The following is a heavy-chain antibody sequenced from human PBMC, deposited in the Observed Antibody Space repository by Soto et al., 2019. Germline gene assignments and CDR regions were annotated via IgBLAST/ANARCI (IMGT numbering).Heavy chain of an antibody. CDR3: ARGCSGGTCYLFDL. V-gene: IGHV1-2*04. D-gene: IGHD2-15*01. Sequence: SVKVSCQTSVYSFTGYHLQWVRQAPGQGLEWLGWINPYSGGTNYAQKFQGWVTMTTDTSLSTAYMEVKRLRYDDTSVYYCARGCSGGTCYLFDLSGQGTLATVSS. J-gene: IGHJ5*02. CDR1: VYSFTGYH. CDR2: INPYSGGT.